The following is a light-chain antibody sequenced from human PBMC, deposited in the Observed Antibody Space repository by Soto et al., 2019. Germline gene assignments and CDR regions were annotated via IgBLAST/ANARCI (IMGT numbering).Light chain of an antibody. CDR1: SSDVGSYDL. J-gene: IGLJ1*01. CDR3: CSYEGL. CDR2: EGT. V-gene: IGLV2-23*01. Sequence: QSVLTQPASVSGSPGQSITISCTGTSSDVGSYDLVSWYQHHPGKAPKLIIYEGTERPSGVSNRFSGSKSGNTASLTISGLQAEDEADYYCCSYEGLFGTGTKVTVL.